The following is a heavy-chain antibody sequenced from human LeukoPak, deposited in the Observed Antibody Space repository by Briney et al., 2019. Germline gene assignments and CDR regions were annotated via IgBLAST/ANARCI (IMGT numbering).Heavy chain of an antibody. CDR3: ARAVGDTAMARRAFDI. D-gene: IGHD5-18*01. J-gene: IGHJ3*02. Sequence: GGSLRLSCAASGFTFSSYEMNWVRQAPGKGLEWVANIKQDGSEKYYVDSVKGRFTISRDNAKNSLYLQMNSLRAEDTAVYYCARAVGDTAMARRAFDIWGQGTMVTVSS. V-gene: IGHV3-7*04. CDR2: IKQDGSEK. CDR1: GFTFSSYE.